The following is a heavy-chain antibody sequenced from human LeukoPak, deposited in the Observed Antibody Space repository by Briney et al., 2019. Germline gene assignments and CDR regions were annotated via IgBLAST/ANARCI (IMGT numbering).Heavy chain of an antibody. J-gene: IGHJ4*02. Sequence: GGSLRLSCAASGFTFHDYAMHWVRQAPGKGLEWVSLISRDGGSPYYADSVKGRFTISRDNSKNSLYLQMNSLRTEDTALYYCAKDISWGGNSGDYWGQGTLVTVSS. CDR2: ISRDGGSP. D-gene: IGHD4-23*01. CDR1: GFTFHDYA. CDR3: AKDISWGGNSGDY. V-gene: IGHV3-43*02.